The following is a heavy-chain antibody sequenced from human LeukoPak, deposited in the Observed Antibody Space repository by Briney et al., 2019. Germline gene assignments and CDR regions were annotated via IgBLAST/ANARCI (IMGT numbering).Heavy chain of an antibody. Sequence: SETLSLTCTVSGGSISSYYWGWIRQPPGKGLEWIGYIYYSGSTNYNPSLKSRVTISVDTSKNQFSLKLSSVTAADTAVYYCARGTVLYYYYYGMDVWGQGTTVTVSS. V-gene: IGHV4-59*01. J-gene: IGHJ6*02. CDR1: GGSISSYY. D-gene: IGHD4/OR15-4a*01. CDR2: IYYSGST. CDR3: ARGTVLYYYYYGMDV.